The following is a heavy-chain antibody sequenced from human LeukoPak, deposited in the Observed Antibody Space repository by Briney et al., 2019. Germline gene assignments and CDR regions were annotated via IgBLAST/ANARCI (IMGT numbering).Heavy chain of an antibody. J-gene: IGHJ5*02. V-gene: IGHV5-51*01. CDR2: INPDDSDT. Sequence: KDGESLKISCKGSGNSFKSNWIAWVRQMPGKGLEWMGIINPDDSDTQYSAPFQGQVTISADRSTSTAYLHWSSLKASDTAIYYCAKRRLNVYETSHWDPDLWGQGTLVTVSS. D-gene: IGHD2-2*01. CDR1: GNSFKSNW. CDR3: AKRRLNVYETSHWDPDL.